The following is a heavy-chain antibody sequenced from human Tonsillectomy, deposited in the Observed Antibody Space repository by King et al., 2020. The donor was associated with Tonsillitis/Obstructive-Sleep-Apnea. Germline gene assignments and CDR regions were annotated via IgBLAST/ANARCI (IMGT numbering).Heavy chain of an antibody. D-gene: IGHD4-17*01. J-gene: IGHJ2*01. CDR2: IYYSRTT. CDR1: GGSISSGGYY. CDR3: ERGLYGDYVRPWYFDL. V-gene: IGHV4-31*03. Sequence: QLQESGPGLVKPSQTLSLTCTVSGGSISSGGYYWSWIRQHPGKGLEWIGYIYYSRTTYYNPSLKSRVSISVDTSKNHFSLKLSSVTAADTAVYYCERGLYGDYVRPWYFDLWGCGTLVTVSS.